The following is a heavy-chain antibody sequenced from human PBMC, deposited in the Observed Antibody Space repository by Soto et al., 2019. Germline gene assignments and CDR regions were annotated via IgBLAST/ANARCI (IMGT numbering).Heavy chain of an antibody. V-gene: IGHV1-8*01. CDR1: GYTFTSYD. Sequence: QVQLVQSGAEVKKPGASVKVSCKASGYTFTSYDINWVRQATGQVLEWMGWMNPNSGNTGYAQKFQGRVTMTRNTSISTDYMELSSLRSEDTAVYYCARGEGSLRFLEWFPDYWGQGTLVTVSS. D-gene: IGHD3-3*01. J-gene: IGHJ4*02. CDR2: MNPNSGNT. CDR3: ARGEGSLRFLEWFPDY.